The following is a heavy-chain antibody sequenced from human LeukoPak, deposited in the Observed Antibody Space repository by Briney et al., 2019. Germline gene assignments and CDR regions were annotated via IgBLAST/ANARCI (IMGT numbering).Heavy chain of an antibody. CDR2: IYHGGST. V-gene: IGHV4-38-2*02. D-gene: IGHD3-10*01. J-gene: IGHJ5*02. Sequence: SETLSLTCAVSGYSISSGYYWGWIRPPPGKGLEWIGIIYHGGSTYYNPSLKSRVTISVDTSKNQFSLKLSSVTAADTAVYYCARDRPPNLLLWFGESSNWFDPWGQGTLVTVSS. CDR3: ARDRPPNLLLWFGESSNWFDP. CDR1: GYSISSGYY.